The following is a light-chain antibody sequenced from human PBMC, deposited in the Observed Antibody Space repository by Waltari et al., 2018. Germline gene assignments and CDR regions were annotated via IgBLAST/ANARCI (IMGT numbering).Light chain of an antibody. CDR3: AAWDDSLRGVV. J-gene: IGLJ2*01. Sequence: QSVLTQPPSASGTPGQRVTISCSGSSSHIGSNYVYWYQQLSGTAPKLLIYRNYQRPSGVPDRFSGSKSGTSASLAISGLRSEDEADYYCAAWDDSLRGVVFGGGTKLTVL. V-gene: IGLV1-47*01. CDR2: RNY. CDR1: SSHIGSNY.